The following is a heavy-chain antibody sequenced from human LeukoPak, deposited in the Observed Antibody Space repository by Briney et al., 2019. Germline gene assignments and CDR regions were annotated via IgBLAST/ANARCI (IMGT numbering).Heavy chain of an antibody. V-gene: IGHV1-69*13. J-gene: IGHJ4*02. CDR3: ARDLLPMTVFGVVND. CDR1: GGTFSSNG. CDR2: IIPIFGTT. Sequence: GASVKVSCKSSGGTFSSNGISWLRQAPGQDLEWMGGIIPIFGTTDYAQKFQGRVTITADEARSTAYMELSSLTFDDTAVYYCARDLLPMTVFGVVNDWGLGTLVTVSS. D-gene: IGHD3-3*01.